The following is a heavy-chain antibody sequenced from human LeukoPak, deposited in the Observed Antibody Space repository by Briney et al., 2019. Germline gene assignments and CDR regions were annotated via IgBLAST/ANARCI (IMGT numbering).Heavy chain of an antibody. D-gene: IGHD4-17*01. CDR1: GGSISSGGYY. CDR2: IYYSGST. J-gene: IGHJ4*02. CDR3: ARAPVTSLPFDY. Sequence: PSETLSLTCTVSGGSISSGGYYWSWIRQHPGKGLEWIGYIYYSGSTYYNPSLKSRVTISVDTSKNQFSLKLSSVTAADTAVYYCARAPVTSLPFDYWGQGTLVTVSS. V-gene: IGHV4-31*03.